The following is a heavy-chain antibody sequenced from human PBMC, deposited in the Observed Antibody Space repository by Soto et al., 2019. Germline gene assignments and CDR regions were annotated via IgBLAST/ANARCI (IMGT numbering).Heavy chain of an antibody. Sequence: GGSLRLSCTASGFTFSSHSMTWGRQAPGKGLEWVSGLSDSGDSIYYADSVKGRFTIYRDNSMNTLYLQMNTLRVEDTAVYYCAKVSSSWYAGFFGLWGQGTLVTVSS. D-gene: IGHD6-13*01. CDR2: LSDSGDSI. CDR1: GFTFSSHS. V-gene: IGHV3-23*01. CDR3: AKVSSSWYAGFFGL. J-gene: IGHJ4*02.